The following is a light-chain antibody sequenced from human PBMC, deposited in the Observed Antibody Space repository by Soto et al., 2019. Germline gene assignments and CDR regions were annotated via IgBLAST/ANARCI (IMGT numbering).Light chain of an antibody. V-gene: IGKV1-39*01. CDR3: QQVYDFPHT. CDR1: QTINNY. CDR2: GAS. J-gene: IGKJ2*01. Sequence: DIQMTQSPSSLSASVGDRVTITCRTSQTINNYLNWYRQKPGKVPEVLIYGASSLQRGVSSRFTDSASRKYFTLTISSLQPEDFATYYCQQVYDFPHTFGQGTKVEV.